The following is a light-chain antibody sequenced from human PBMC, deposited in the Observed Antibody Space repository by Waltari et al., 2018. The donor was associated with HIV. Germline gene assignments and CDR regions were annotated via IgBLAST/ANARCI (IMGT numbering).Light chain of an antibody. CDR1: SSDVGAYNF. CDR2: EVR. CDR3: SSYTGDNSVL. Sequence: QSALTQPASVSGSPGPSITISCPGSSSDVGAYNFVSWSQQHPGKAPKVLIHEVRNRPSGVSNRFSASKSGNTASLTISGLQAEDEADYYCSSYTGDNSVLFGGGTKLSVV. V-gene: IGLV2-14*01. J-gene: IGLJ3*02.